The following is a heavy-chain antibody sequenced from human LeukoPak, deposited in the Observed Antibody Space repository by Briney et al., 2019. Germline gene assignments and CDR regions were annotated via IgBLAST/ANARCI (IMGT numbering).Heavy chain of an antibody. D-gene: IGHD5-12*01. CDR2: INPNSGNT. J-gene: IGHJ6*03. V-gene: IGHV1-8*03. CDR3: ARRKVAHYYYYYMDV. CDR1: GYTFTGYY. Sequence: ASVKVSCKASGYTFTGYYMHWVRQAPGQGLEWMGWINPNSGNTGYAQKFQGRVTITRNTSISTAYMELSSLRSEDTAVYYCARRKVAHYYYYYMDVWGKGTTVTVSS.